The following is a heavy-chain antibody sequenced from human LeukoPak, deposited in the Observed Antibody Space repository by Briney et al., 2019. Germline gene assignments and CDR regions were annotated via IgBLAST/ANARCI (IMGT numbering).Heavy chain of an antibody. Sequence: GASVKVSCKASGYTFTSYDINWVRQATGQGLEWMGWMNPNSGNTGYAQKFQGRVTMTRNTSISTAYMELSSLRSEDTAVYYCARSALGSWYHNYYYGMDVWGQGTTVTVSS. D-gene: IGHD1-14*01. J-gene: IGHJ6*02. CDR1: GYTFTSYD. CDR2: MNPNSGNT. CDR3: ARSALGSWYHNYYYGMDV. V-gene: IGHV1-8*01.